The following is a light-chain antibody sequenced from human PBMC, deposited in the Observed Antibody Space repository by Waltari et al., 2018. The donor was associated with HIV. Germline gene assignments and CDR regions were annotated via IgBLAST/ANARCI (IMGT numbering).Light chain of an antibody. J-gene: IGKJ1*01. CDR1: QSVSSSY. CDR2: GAS. V-gene: IGKV3-20*01. CDR3: QHYGGSSWT. Sequence: EIVLTQSPGTLSLSPGERATLSCRASQSVSSSYLAWYQQKPGQAPRLLIFGASGRPTGIPDRFSGSGSGTDFTLTISRLEPEGFAMYYCQHYGGSSWTFGPGTKVEIK.